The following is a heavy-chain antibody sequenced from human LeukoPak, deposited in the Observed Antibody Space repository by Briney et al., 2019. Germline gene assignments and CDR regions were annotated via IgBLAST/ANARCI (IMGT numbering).Heavy chain of an antibody. D-gene: IGHD3-3*02. CDR1: GGPITSSPYY. Sequence: SETLSLTCSVSGGPITSSPYYWGWIRQSPETGLEWIGSIYYFGGAYYRPSLIDRATISIDTSKNQISLKLTSMTATDTAIYYCATHKEGIYFESWGQGTLVTVSP. CDR2: IYYFGGA. CDR3: ATHKEGIYFES. J-gene: IGHJ4*02. V-gene: IGHV4-39*01.